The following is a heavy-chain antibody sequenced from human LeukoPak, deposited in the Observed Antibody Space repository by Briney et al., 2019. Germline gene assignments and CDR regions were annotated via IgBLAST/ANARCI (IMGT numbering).Heavy chain of an antibody. V-gene: IGHV4-61*02. CDR2: IYTTGST. J-gene: IGHJ6*03. D-gene: IGHD3-10*01. Sequence: PSQTLSLTCTVSGGSISSGSYYWSWIRQPAGKGLEWIGRIYTTGSTNYNPSLKSRVTISVDTSENQFSLNLSSVTAADTAVYYCARVSFGSGYYCYMDVWGKGTMVTVSS. CDR3: ARVSFGSGYYCYMDV. CDR1: GGSISSGSYY.